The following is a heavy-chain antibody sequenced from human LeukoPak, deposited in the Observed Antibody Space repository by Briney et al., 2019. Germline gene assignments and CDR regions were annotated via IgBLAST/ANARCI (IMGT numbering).Heavy chain of an antibody. D-gene: IGHD3-10*01. Sequence: PGGSLRLSCAASGFTFTTYWMIWVRQLPGQGLEWGTNINQDGTDKYYVDSVKGRFTISRDNAKNSLDLQMNSLRVEDTGIYYCVKVAKYYYGSETYYFFEHWGQGTPVTASS. V-gene: IGHV3-7*01. J-gene: IGHJ4*02. CDR3: VKVAKYYYGSETYYFFEH. CDR2: INQDGTDK. CDR1: GFTFTTYW.